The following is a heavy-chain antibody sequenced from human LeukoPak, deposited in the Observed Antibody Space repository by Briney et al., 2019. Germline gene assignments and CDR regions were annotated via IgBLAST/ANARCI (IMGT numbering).Heavy chain of an antibody. CDR2: IYSGGST. CDR1: GFTVSSNY. Sequence: PGGSLRLSCAASGFTVSSNYMSWIRQAPGKGLEWVSVIYSGGSTYYADSVKGRFTISRDNAKNSLYLQMNSLRAEDTAVYYCARAAVGASYAYWGQGTLVTVSS. J-gene: IGHJ4*02. D-gene: IGHD1-26*01. CDR3: ARAAVGASYAY. V-gene: IGHV3-66*01.